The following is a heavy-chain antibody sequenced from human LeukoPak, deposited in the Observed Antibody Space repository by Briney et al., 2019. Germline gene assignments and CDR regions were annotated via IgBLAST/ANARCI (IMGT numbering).Heavy chain of an antibody. CDR1: GYTFTSYG. CDR3: ARDRIGYCSSTSCHEPGY. V-gene: IGHV1-18*04. J-gene: IGHJ4*02. D-gene: IGHD2-2*01. Sequence: ASVKVSCKASGYTFTSYGIGWVRQAPGQGLEWMGWISAYNGNTNYAQKLQGRVTMTTDTSTSTAYMELRSLRSDDTAVYYCARDRIGYCSSTSCHEPGYWGQGTLVTVSS. CDR2: ISAYNGNT.